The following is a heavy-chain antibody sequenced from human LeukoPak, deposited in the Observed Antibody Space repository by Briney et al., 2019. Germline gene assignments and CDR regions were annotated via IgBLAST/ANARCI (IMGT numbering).Heavy chain of an antibody. V-gene: IGHV3-30*03. CDR2: ISYDGNNK. D-gene: IGHD3-10*01. CDR1: GFTFSSYG. CDR3: ARDLSYSLEY. Sequence: GGSLRLSCAASGFTFSSYGMHWVRQAPGKGLEWVAVISYDGNNKYYADSVKGRFTISRDNAKNTLYLQMNSLRAEDTAVYYCARDLSYSLEYWGQGTLVTVSS. J-gene: IGHJ4*02.